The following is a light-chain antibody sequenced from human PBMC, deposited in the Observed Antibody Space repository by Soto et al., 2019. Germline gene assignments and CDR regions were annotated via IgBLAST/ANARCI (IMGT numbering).Light chain of an antibody. CDR3: QSYDSSLSGYV. J-gene: IGLJ1*01. Sequence: QSVLTQPPSVSEAPGQRFTISCTGSRSNIGAGYEAHWYQQVPGTAPKLLIYENNNRPSGVPDRFSGSKSGTSASLAITGLQAEDEAEYYCQSYDSSLSGYVFGTGTKLTVL. CDR1: RSNIGAGYE. CDR2: ENN. V-gene: IGLV1-40*01.